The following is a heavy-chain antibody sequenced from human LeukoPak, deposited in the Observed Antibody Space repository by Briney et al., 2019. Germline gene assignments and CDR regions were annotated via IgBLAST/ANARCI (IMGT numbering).Heavy chain of an antibody. Sequence: GGSLRLSCVASGFTFSSYWMSWVRQAPGKGLEWVANIKQDGSEKYYVDSVKGRFTISRDNAKNSLYLQMNSLRAEDTAVYYCARDSRLAVAGTGLDYWGQGTLVTVSS. CDR1: GFTFSSYW. D-gene: IGHD6-19*01. V-gene: IGHV3-7*01. J-gene: IGHJ4*02. CDR2: IKQDGSEK. CDR3: ARDSRLAVAGTGLDY.